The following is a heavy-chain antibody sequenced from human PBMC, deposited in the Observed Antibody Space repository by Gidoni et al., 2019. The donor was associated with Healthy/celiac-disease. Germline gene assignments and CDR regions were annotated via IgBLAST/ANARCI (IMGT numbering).Heavy chain of an antibody. V-gene: IGHV3-66*01. Sequence: EVQLVVSGGGLVQHGGSSRLPCAASGFTASSNYVRWVRQAPGKGLEWVSVCYCGGSTYYADAVKGRFTISRDNSKSTLYLQMSSLRAEDTAVYYCARIRGYYDSSGYYPDYWGQGTLVTVSS. CDR2: CYCGGST. CDR1: GFTASSNY. CDR3: ARIRGYYDSSGYYPDY. J-gene: IGHJ4*02. D-gene: IGHD3-22*01.